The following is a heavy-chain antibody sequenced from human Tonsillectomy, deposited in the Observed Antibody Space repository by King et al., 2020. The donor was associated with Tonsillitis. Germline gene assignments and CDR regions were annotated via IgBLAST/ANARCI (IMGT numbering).Heavy chain of an antibody. D-gene: IGHD5-18*01. J-gene: IGHJ4*02. CDR2: IFHSGST. CDR3: ARSMGYSYGSDY. Sequence: QLQESGPGLVKPSETLSLTCTVSGGSISIIGYYWGWIRQPPGKGLEWIGSIFHSGSTYYKPSLMSRVTISVDTSRNQLFLRLRSVTAADTAVYYCARSMGYSYGSDYWGQGTLVTVSS. V-gene: IGHV4-39*01. CDR1: GGSISIIGYY.